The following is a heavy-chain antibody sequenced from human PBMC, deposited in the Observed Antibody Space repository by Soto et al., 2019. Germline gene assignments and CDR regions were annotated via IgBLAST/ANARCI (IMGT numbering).Heavy chain of an antibody. J-gene: IGHJ6*02. CDR2: IDPSDSYT. CDR3: ARHGSIAAAGTTLWYHYYGMDV. CDR1: GYFFTSYW. D-gene: IGHD6-13*01. Sequence: PGESLKISCKGSGYFFTSYWITWVRQMPGKGLEWMGRIDPSDSYTNYSPSFQGHVTISADKSISTAYLQWGSLKASDTAMYYCARHGSIAAAGTTLWYHYYGMDVWGQGTKVTVSS. V-gene: IGHV5-10-1*01.